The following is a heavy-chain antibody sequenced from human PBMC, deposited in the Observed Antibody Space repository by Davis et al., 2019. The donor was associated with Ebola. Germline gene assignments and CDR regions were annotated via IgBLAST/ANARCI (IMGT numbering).Heavy chain of an antibody. D-gene: IGHD7-27*01. CDR2: IGPSGNSF. Sequence: GESLKISCAASGFTFSSYAMSWVRQAPGKGLEWIAYIGPSGNSFYCADSVKGRFTVSRDNAKKSLYLQMNSLRAEDTAVYYCARRWGSDYWGQGTLVTVSS. CDR1: GFTFSSYA. V-gene: IGHV3-48*03. CDR3: ARRWGSDY. J-gene: IGHJ4*02.